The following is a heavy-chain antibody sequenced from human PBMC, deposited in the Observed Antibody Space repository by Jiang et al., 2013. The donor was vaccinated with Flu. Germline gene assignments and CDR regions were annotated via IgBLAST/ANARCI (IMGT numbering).Heavy chain of an antibody. CDR3: AKGRDGYNMDY. CDR1: GFTFSSYA. Sequence: VQLLESGGGLIQPGGSLRLSCVASGFTFSSYAMSWVRQAPGKGLEWVSVIRGSGSSTYYADSVKGRFTISRDNSKNTLYLEMNSLRGEDTAVYYCAKGRDGYNMDYWGQGTLVTVSS. J-gene: IGHJ4*02. CDR2: IRGSGSST. D-gene: IGHD5-24*01. V-gene: IGHV3-23*01.